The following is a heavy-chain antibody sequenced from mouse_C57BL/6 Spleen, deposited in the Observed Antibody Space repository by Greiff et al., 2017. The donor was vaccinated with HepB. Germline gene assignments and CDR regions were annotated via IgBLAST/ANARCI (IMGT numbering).Heavy chain of an antibody. CDR3: TGGYDYDKDYYYAMDY. V-gene: IGHV6-3*01. J-gene: IGHJ4*01. CDR1: GFTFSNYW. CDR2: IRLKSDNYAT. Sequence: EVKLVESGGGLVQPGGSMKLSCVASGFTFSNYWMNWVRQSPEKGLEWVAQIRLKSDNYATHYAESVKGRFTISRDDSKSSVYLQMNNLRAEDTGIYYCTGGYDYDKDYYYAMDYWGQGTSVTVSS. D-gene: IGHD2-4*01.